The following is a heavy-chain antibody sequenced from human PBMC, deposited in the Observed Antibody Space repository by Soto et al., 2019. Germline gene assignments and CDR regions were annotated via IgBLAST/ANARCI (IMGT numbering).Heavy chain of an antibody. D-gene: IGHD6-19*01. CDR1: GGSVNVNNYY. V-gene: IGHV4-39*07. CDR3: AKGAVPGSRVYFDY. Sequence: ETLSLTCSVFGGSVNVNNYYWGWVRQPPGKGLEWIGSVSFSGTTYSSPSLKSRVTISRDNSKNTLYLQMDSLRAEDTAVYYCAKGAVPGSRVYFDYWGQGALVTVSS. CDR2: VSFSGTT. J-gene: IGHJ4*02.